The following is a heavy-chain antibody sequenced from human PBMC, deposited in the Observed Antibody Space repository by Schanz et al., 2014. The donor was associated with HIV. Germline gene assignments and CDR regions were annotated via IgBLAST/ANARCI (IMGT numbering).Heavy chain of an antibody. D-gene: IGHD1-26*01. J-gene: IGHJ4*02. Sequence: EVQLLESGGGLVQPGGSLRLSCAASGFTFSSYSMNWVRQAPGMGLEWVANMNQDGSEKYYVDSVKGRFTISRDNAKNLLYLQMNSLRADDTAIYFCARGRYSGSYSNYWGQGTLVTVSS. CDR2: MNQDGSEK. V-gene: IGHV3-7*01. CDR1: GFTFSSYS. CDR3: ARGRYSGSYSNY.